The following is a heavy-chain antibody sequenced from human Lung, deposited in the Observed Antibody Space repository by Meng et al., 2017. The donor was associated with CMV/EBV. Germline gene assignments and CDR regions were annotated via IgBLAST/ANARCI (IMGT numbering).Heavy chain of an antibody. Sequence: SVXVSCKASGGTFSSYAISWVRQAPGQGLEWMGGIIPIFGTANYAQKFQGRVTITTDESTSTAYMELSSLRSEDTAVYYCARSGWWPGSYRLRVSLPFDYWXQGTXVTVSS. CDR1: GGTFSSYA. CDR2: IIPIFGTA. CDR3: ARSGWWPGSYRLRVSLPFDY. V-gene: IGHV1-69*05. J-gene: IGHJ4*02. D-gene: IGHD1-26*01.